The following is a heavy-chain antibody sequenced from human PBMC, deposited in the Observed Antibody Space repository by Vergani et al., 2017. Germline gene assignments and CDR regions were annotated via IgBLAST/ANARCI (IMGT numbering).Heavy chain of an antibody. Sequence: EVELVPSGAEMRKPGESLKISCQGSEYSFGNYWIGWVRQMPVKGLEWMGIIYPADSDTRYSPSFQGQVTISADKSISTAFLQWDSLKASDTALYYCARHTTYTDSWGQGTLVTVSS. CDR3: ARHTTYTDS. J-gene: IGHJ4*02. CDR1: EYSFGNYW. CDR2: IYPADSDT. V-gene: IGHV5-51*01. D-gene: IGHD1-1*01.